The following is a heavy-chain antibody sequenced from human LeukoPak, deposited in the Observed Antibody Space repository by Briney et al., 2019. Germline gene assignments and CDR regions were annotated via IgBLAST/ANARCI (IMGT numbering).Heavy chain of an antibody. CDR3: ARYRSYHNPYYFDY. D-gene: IGHD3-16*02. CDR1: GYTFTGYY. J-gene: IGHJ4*02. V-gene: IGHV1-2*02. CDR2: INPNSGGT. Sequence: ASVKVSCKASGYTFTGYYMHWVRQAPGQGLEWMGWINPNSGGTNYAQKFQGRVTMTRDTSISTAYMELSRLRSDDTAVYYCARYRSYHNPYYFDYWGQGTLVTVSS.